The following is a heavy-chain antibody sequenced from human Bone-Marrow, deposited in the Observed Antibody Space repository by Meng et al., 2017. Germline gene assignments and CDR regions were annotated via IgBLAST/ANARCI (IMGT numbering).Heavy chain of an antibody. Sequence: QVQLVQCGAEVKKPGASVKVSCKASGYTFTSYAMHWVRQAPGQRLEWMGWINAGNGNTKYSQKFQGRVTITRDTSASTAYMELSSLRSEDTAVYYCARVYSSGWYWYFQHWGQGTLVTVSS. CDR3: ARVYSSGWYWYFQH. V-gene: IGHV1-3*01. D-gene: IGHD6-19*01. CDR2: INAGNGNT. CDR1: GYTFTSYA. J-gene: IGHJ1*01.